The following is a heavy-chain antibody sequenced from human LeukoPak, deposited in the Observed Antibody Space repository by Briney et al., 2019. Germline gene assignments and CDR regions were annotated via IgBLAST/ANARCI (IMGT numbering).Heavy chain of an antibody. V-gene: IGHV4-39*02. CDR1: VASISSSSYY. J-gene: IGHJ3*02. CDR2: IYYSGST. D-gene: IGHD5-12*01. CDR3: ARDSGYSGYDLAFDI. Sequence: SEPLSLTCTVSVASISSSSYYCGWIPQPPGKGLEWIGRIYYSGSTYYNPSLKSRVTISVDTSKNQFSLKLSSVTAADTAVYYCARDSGYSGYDLAFDIWGQGTMVTVSS.